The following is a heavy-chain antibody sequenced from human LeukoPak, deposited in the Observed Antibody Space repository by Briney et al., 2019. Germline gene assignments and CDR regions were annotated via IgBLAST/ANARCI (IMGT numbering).Heavy chain of an antibody. J-gene: IGHJ4*02. CDR2: ISDSGGTT. V-gene: IGHV3-23*01. CDR1: GFTFRTYA. CDR3: AKSSDGSTSFDQ. Sequence: PGGSLRLSCVASGFTFRTYAMSWVRQAPGKGLEWVSGISDSGGTTCYVDSVKGRFTISRDNSKNTLYLQINSLRAEDMALYYCAKSSDGSTSFDQWGQGTLVTVSS. D-gene: IGHD2-2*01.